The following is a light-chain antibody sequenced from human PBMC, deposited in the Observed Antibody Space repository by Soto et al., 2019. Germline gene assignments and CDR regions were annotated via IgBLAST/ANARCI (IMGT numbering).Light chain of an antibody. CDR3: QQYYYCPPVT. Sequence: DIVMTQSPDSLAVSLGERATINCKSSQSILYSSNNKNYLAWYQQKPGQPPKLLISSASTRESDVPDRFSGSGSWTDFTLTISSLQAEDGGVDYCQQYYYCPPVTFGQGTKVVIK. V-gene: IGKV4-1*01. J-gene: IGKJ1*01. CDR2: SAS. CDR1: QSILYSSNNKNY.